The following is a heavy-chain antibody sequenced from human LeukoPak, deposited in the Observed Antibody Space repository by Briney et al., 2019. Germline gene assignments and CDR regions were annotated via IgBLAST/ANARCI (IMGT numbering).Heavy chain of an antibody. D-gene: IGHD6-19*01. V-gene: IGHV3-23*01. CDR1: GFTFSRYW. Sequence: GGSLRLSCAASGFTFSRYWMSWVRQVPGKGLEWVSAISGGGGSTYYADSVKGRFTISRDNSKNTLYLQMNSLRAEDTAVYYCAKDRYSSGVFDYWGQGTLVTVSS. CDR2: ISGGGGST. J-gene: IGHJ4*02. CDR3: AKDRYSSGVFDY.